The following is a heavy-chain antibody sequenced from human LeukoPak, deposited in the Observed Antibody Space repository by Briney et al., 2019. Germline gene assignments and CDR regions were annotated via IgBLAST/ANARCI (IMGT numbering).Heavy chain of an antibody. CDR3: AKDMYYYDSSGPDLSLP. J-gene: IGHJ4*02. CDR1: GFTFSSYG. Sequence: PGRSLRLSCAASGFTFSSYGMHWVRQAPGKGLEWVAVIWYGGSNKYYADSVKGRFTISRDNSKNTLYLQMNSLRAEDTAVYYCAKDMYYYDSSGPDLSLPWGQGTLVTVSS. V-gene: IGHV3-33*06. D-gene: IGHD3-22*01. CDR2: IWYGGSNK.